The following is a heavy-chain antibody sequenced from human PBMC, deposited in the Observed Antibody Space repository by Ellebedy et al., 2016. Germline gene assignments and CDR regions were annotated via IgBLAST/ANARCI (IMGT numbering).Heavy chain of an antibody. J-gene: IGHJ4*02. Sequence: GESLKISCKGSGYRFNDFWIGWVRQMPGKGLEWMGLIYAGDSDPKYSPSFQGQVTFSVDRSINTAYLQWTSLKAADSATYYCAHGGAGSGTTSLFYWGQGTLVIVSS. V-gene: IGHV5-51*01. CDR2: IYAGDSDP. CDR1: GYRFNDFW. D-gene: IGHD5-12*01. CDR3: AHGGAGSGTTSLFY.